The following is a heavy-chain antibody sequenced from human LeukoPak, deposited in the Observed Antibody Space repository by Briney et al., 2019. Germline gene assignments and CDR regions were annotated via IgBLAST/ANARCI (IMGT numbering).Heavy chain of an antibody. J-gene: IGHJ6*03. Sequence: SETLSLTCAVYGGSFSGYYWSWIRQPPGKGLEWIGEINHSGSTNYNPSLKSRVTISVDTSKNQFSLKLSSVTAADTAVYYCARGVGYCSSTSCWGYYYYMDVWGKGTTVTVSS. CDR3: ARGVGYCSSTSCWGYYYYMDV. CDR2: INHSGST. D-gene: IGHD2-2*01. V-gene: IGHV4-34*01. CDR1: GGSFSGYY.